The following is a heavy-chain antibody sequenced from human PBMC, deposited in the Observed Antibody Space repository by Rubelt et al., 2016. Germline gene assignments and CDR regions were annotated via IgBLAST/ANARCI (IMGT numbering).Heavy chain of an antibody. Sequence: QAQLVQSGAEVKKPGASVKVSCKASGYTFTTYGINWVRQAPGQGLEWMGWISAYNGNTNHAQKLKGRVTMTTDTSTSTAYMELRSLRSDDTAVYYWAREAYSGRYPLIDYWGQGTLVTVSS. CDR3: AREAYSGRYPLIDY. V-gene: IGHV1-18*01. D-gene: IGHD1-26*01. J-gene: IGHJ4*02. CDR1: GYTFTTYG. CDR2: ISAYNGNT.